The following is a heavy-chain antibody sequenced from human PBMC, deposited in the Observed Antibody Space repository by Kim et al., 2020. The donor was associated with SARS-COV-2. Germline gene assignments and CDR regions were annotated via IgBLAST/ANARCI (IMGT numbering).Heavy chain of an antibody. CDR3: ARDGDYGFDY. Sequence: GGSLRLSCAASGFTFSSYEMNWVRQAPGKGLEWVSYISSSGSTIYYADSVKGRFTISRDNDKNSLYLQMDSLRAEDTAVYYCARDGDYGFDYWCQGTLVTVSS. J-gene: IGHJ4*02. CDR1: GFTFSSYE. CDR2: ISSSGSTI. V-gene: IGHV3-48*03. D-gene: IGHD4-17*01.